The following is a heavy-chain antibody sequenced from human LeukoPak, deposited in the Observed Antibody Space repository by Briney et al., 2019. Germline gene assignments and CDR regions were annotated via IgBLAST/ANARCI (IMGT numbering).Heavy chain of an antibody. Sequence: GGSLRLSCAASGFTFDDYAMHWVRQAPGKGLEWVSGISWNSGSIGYADSVKGRFTISRDNAKNSLYLQMNSLRAEDTALYYCAKDVGYSSSWYGNDAFDIWGQGTMVTVSS. CDR2: ISWNSGSI. CDR1: GFTFDDYA. V-gene: IGHV3-9*01. CDR3: AKDVGYSSSWYGNDAFDI. J-gene: IGHJ3*02. D-gene: IGHD6-13*01.